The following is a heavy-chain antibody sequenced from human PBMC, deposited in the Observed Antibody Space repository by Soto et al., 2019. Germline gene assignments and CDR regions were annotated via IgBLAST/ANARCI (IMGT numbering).Heavy chain of an antibody. CDR2: INAGNGNT. V-gene: IGHV1-3*01. CDR1: GYTFTSYA. J-gene: IGHJ5*02. Sequence: ASVKVSCKASGYTFTSYAMHWVRQAPGQRLEWMGWINAGNGNTKYSQKFQGRVTITRDTSASTAYMELSSLRSEDTAVYYCARDERYFDWLQPLGYSWFDPWGQGTLVTVSS. D-gene: IGHD3-9*01. CDR3: ARDERYFDWLQPLGYSWFDP.